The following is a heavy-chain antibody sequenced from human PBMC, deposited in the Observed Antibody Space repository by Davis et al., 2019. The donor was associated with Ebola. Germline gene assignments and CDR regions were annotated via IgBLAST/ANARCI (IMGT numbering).Heavy chain of an antibody. CDR3: ARTPQYSSYGSYFDI. CDR1: GGSFSGYY. V-gene: IGHV4-59*01. Sequence: SETLSLTCAVYGGSFSGYYWSWIRQPPGKGLEWIGNIYYSGTTNYSPSLESRVTISRDTSNNQFSLNVNSVTAADTAMYYCARTPQYSSYGSYFDIWGQGTLVTVSS. J-gene: IGHJ4*02. CDR2: IYYSGTT. D-gene: IGHD2-15*01.